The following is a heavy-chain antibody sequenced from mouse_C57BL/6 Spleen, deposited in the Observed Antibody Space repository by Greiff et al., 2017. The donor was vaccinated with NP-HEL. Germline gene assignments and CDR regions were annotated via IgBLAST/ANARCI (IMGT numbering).Heavy chain of an antibody. CDR2: INPSTGGT. D-gene: IGHD1-1*01. V-gene: IGHV1-42*01. CDR3: ARPLYYGIFDY. Sequence: EVKLQQSGPELVKPGASVKISCKASGYSFTGYYMNWVKQSPEKSLEWIGEINPSTGGTTYNQKFKAKATLTVDKSSSTAYMQLKSLTSEDSAVYYCARPLYYGIFDYWGQGTTLTVSS. CDR1: GYSFTGYY. J-gene: IGHJ2*01.